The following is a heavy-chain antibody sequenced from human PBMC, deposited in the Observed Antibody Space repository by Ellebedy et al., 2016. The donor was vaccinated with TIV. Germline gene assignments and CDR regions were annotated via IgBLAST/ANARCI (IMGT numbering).Heavy chain of an antibody. CDR3: AKIVVPAAINYYYYGMDV. J-gene: IGHJ6*02. D-gene: IGHD2-2*01. V-gene: IGHV3-23*01. CDR2: ISGSGGST. Sequence: GESLKISXAASGFTFSSYAMSWVRQAPGKGLEWVSAISGSGGSTYYADSVKGRFTISRDNSKNTLYLQMNSLRAEDTAVYYCAKIVVPAAINYYYYGMDVWGQGTTVTVSS. CDR1: GFTFSSYA.